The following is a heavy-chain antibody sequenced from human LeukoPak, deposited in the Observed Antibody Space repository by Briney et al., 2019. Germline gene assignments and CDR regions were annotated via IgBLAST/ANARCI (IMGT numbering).Heavy chain of an antibody. V-gene: IGHV1-2*02. CDR3: ARGPSGYHNT. Sequence: GASVKVSCKASGYTFTGYYMHWVRQAPGQGLEWMGWINPNSGGTNYAQKFQGRVTMTRDTSISTAYMELRSLRSDDTAVYYCARGPSGYHNTGGQGTLVTVSS. D-gene: IGHD5-12*01. CDR1: GYTFTGYY. CDR2: INPNSGGT. J-gene: IGHJ4*02.